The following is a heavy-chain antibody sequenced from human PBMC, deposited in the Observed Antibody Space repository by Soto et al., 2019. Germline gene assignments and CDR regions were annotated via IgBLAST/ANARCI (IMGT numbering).Heavy chain of an antibody. V-gene: IGHV3-30*18. CDR2: ISYDGSNK. CDR1: GFTFSSYG. Sequence: GGSLRLSCAASGFTFSSYGMHWVRQAPGKGLEWVAVISYDGSNKYYADSVKGRFTISRDNPKNTLYLQMNSLRAEDTAVYYCAKPTARGYDPRGYFDYWGQGTLVTVSS. J-gene: IGHJ4*02. D-gene: IGHD5-12*01. CDR3: AKPTARGYDPRGYFDY.